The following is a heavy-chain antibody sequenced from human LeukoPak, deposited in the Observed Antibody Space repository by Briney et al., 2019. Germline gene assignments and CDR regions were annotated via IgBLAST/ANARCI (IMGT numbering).Heavy chain of an antibody. Sequence: GGSLRLSCAASRFTFSTYSMNWVRQAPGKGLEWVSSISSGSSYIYYADSVKGRFTISRDNAKNSLYLQMNSLRAEDTAVYYCAELGITMIGGVWGKGTTVTISS. D-gene: IGHD3-10*02. CDR2: ISSGSSYI. CDR3: AELGITMIGGV. V-gene: IGHV3-21*01. CDR1: RFTFSTYS. J-gene: IGHJ6*04.